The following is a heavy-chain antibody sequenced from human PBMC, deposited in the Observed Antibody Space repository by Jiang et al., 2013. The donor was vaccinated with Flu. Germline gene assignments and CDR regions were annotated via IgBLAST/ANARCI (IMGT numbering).Heavy chain of an antibody. V-gene: IGHV1-2*02. CDR3: ARERIDYGLIRGYFDL. J-gene: IGHJ2*01. Sequence: SGAEVKKPGASVKVSCKASGYTFTGYYMHWVRQAPGQGLEWMGWINPNSGGTNYAQKFQGRVTMTRDTSISTAYMELSRLRSDDTAVYYCARERIDYGLIRGYFDLWGLAPWSL. CDR1: GYTFTGYY. D-gene: IGHD4-17*01. CDR2: INPNSGGT.